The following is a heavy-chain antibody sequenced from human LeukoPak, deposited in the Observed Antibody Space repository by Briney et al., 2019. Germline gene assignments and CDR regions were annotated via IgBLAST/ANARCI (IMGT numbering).Heavy chain of an antibody. CDR3: AKEPSMDV. J-gene: IGHJ6*02. CDR1: GFTFSSYA. Sequence: PGGSLRLSCAASGFTFSSYAMHWVRQAPGKGLEWVAVISYDGSNKYYADSVKGRFTISRDNSKNTLYLQMNSLRAEDTAVYYCAKEPSMDVWGQGTTVTVSS. CDR2: ISYDGSNK. V-gene: IGHV3-30*04.